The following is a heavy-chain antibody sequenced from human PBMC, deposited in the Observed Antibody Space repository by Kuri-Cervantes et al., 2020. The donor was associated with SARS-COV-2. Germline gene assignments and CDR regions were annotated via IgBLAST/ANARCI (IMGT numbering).Heavy chain of an antibody. CDR2: ISYEGKNK. CDR3: AKDLFGVHDF. V-gene: IGHV3-30*18. J-gene: IGHJ4*02. Sequence: GGSLRLSCAASGFNFSRTDMHWVRQALGKGLEWVAVISYEGKNKKCIASGKGRFTISRDNSQNTLYLQMTSLRSEDTAMYYCAKDLFGVHDFWGQGTLVTVSS. D-gene: IGHD3-3*01. CDR1: GFNFSRTD.